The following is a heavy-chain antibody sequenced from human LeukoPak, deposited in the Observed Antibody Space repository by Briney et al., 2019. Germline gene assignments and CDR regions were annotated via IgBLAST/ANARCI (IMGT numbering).Heavy chain of an antibody. Sequence: PSETLSLTCAVYGGSFSGYYWSWIRQPPGKGLEWIGEINHSGSTNYNPSLKSRVTISVDTSKNQFSLKLSSVTAADSAFFYCAREEAEYSFGYGYWGQGTLVTVSS. CDR2: INHSGST. V-gene: IGHV4-34*01. D-gene: IGHD5-18*01. CDR1: GGSFSGYY. CDR3: AREEAEYSFGYGY. J-gene: IGHJ4*02.